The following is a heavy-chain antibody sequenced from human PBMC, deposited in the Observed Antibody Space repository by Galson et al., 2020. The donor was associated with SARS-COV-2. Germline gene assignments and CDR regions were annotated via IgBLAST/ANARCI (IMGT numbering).Heavy chain of an antibody. CDR2: IRSKAYGGTT. J-gene: IGHJ4*02. CDR1: GFTFGDYA. D-gene: IGHD3-16*01. V-gene: IGHV3-49*03. Sequence: GGSLRLSCTASGFTFGDYAMSWFRQAPGKGLEWVGFIRSKAYGGTTEYAASVKGRFTISRDDSKSIAYLQMNSLKTEDTAVYYCTLTDPWGLPRYLDYWGQGTLVTVSS. CDR3: TLTDPWGLPRYLDY.